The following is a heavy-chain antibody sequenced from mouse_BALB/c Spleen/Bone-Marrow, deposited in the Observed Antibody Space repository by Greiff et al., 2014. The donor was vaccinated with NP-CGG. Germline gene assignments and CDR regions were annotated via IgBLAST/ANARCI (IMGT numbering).Heavy chain of an antibody. J-gene: IGHJ2*01. D-gene: IGHD1-1*01. CDR2: IDPANGNT. Sequence: DVHLVESGAELVKPGASVKLSCTASGFNIKDTYMHWVKQRPEQGLEWIGRIDPANGNTKYDPKFQGKATITADTSSNTAYLRLSSLTSEDTAVYYCARYYYGSSYFDYWGQGTTLTVSS. CDR3: ARYYYGSSYFDY. CDR1: GFNIKDTY. V-gene: IGHV14-3*02.